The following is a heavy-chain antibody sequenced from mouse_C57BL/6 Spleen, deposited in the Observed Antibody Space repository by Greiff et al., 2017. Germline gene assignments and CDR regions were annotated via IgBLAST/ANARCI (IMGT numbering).Heavy chain of an antibody. CDR3: ARSNYYDYEGFAY. CDR1: GYSFTGYY. J-gene: IGHJ3*01. CDR2: INPSTGGT. D-gene: IGHD2-4*01. Sequence: VQLKQSGPELVKPGASVKISCKASGYSFTGYYMNWVKQSPEKSLEWIGEINPSTGGTTYNQKFKAKATLTVDKSSSTAYMQLKSLTSEDSAVYYCARSNYYDYEGFAYWGQGTLVTVSA. V-gene: IGHV1-42*01.